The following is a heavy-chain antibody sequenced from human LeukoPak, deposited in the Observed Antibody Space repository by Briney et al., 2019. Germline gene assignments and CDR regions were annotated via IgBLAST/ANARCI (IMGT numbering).Heavy chain of an antibody. CDR3: TKDRTTGRYLVVY. CDR1: GFTSINYA. V-gene: IGHV3-23*01. D-gene: IGHD1-26*01. CDR2: ISGSGGST. Sequence: PGGSLRLSCAASGFTSINYAMSWVRQAPAKGLERVSSISGSGGSTYYADSVKGRFTISRDNSKNTLYLQMNSLRAEDKAVYNCTKDRTTGRYLVVYWAQGTVLTVSS. J-gene: IGHJ4*02.